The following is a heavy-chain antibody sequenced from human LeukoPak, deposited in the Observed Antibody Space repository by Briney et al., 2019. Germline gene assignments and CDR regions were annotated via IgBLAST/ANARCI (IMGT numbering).Heavy chain of an antibody. CDR3: ARALVRSSSYYYYYYMDV. D-gene: IGHD6-13*01. CDR2: IYTSGST. V-gene: IGHV4-61*02. Sequence: PSQTLSLTCTVSGGSISSGSYYWSWIRQPAGKGLEWIGRIYTSGSTNYNPSLKSRVTISVDTSKNQFSLKLSSVTAADTAVYCCARALVRSSSYYYYYYMDVWGKGTTVTVSS. J-gene: IGHJ6*03. CDR1: GGSISSGSYY.